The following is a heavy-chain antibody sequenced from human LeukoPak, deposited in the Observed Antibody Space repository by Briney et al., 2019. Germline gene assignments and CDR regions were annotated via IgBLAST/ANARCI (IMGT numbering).Heavy chain of an antibody. J-gene: IGHJ4*02. Sequence: GASVKVSCKASGGTLSSYAISWVRQAPGQGLEWMGGIIPIFGTANYAQKLQGRVTMTTDTSTSTAYMELRSLRSDDTAVYYCAIDIYYSTVFDYWGQGTLVTVSS. V-gene: IGHV1-69*05. CDR3: AIDIYYSTVFDY. D-gene: IGHD3-10*01. CDR2: IIPIFGTA. CDR1: GGTLSSYA.